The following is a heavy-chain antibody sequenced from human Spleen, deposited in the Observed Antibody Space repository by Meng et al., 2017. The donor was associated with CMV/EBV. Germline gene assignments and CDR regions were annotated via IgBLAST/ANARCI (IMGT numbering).Heavy chain of an antibody. CDR1: GFTFSNYG. D-gene: IGHD3-3*01. V-gene: IGHV3-30*19. J-gene: IGHJ4*02. Sequence: GESLKISCAASGFTFSNYGMHWVRQAPGKGLEWVAVIWYDGSNKYYADSVKGRFTISRDNSKNTLYLQMNSLRAEDTAVYYCARDGKIGDFWSGYYTGGGYFDYWGQGTLVTVSS. CDR2: IWYDGSNK. CDR3: ARDGKIGDFWSGYYTGGGYFDY.